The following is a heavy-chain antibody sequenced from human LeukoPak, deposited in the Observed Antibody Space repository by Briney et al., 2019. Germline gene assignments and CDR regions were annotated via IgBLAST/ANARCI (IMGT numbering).Heavy chain of an antibody. V-gene: IGHV4-59*01. CDR3: ARMIYCSSTSCYRSSAFDI. J-gene: IGHJ3*02. D-gene: IGHD2-2*02. CDR1: GGSISSYY. Sequence: SETLSLTCTVSGGSISSYYWSWIRQPPGGGLEWIGYIYYSGGTNYNPSLKSRVTISVDTSKNQFSLKLSSVTAADTAVYYCARMIYCSSTSCYRSSAFDIWGQGTMVTVSS. CDR2: IYYSGGT.